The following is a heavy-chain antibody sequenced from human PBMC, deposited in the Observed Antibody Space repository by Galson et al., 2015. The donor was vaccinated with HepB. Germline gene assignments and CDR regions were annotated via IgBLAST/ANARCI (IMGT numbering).Heavy chain of an antibody. V-gene: IGHV7-4-1*02. J-gene: IGHJ3*01. CDR1: GYTFTNYA. CDR2: INTNTGNP. D-gene: IGHD2-8*01. Sequence: SVKVSCKASGYTFTNYAINWVRQAPGQGLEWMGWINTNTGNPTFAQGFTGRFVFSLDTSVSTACLQIRSLKSEDTAVYYCARHNGAFDVWGQGTMVTVSS. CDR3: ARHNGAFDV.